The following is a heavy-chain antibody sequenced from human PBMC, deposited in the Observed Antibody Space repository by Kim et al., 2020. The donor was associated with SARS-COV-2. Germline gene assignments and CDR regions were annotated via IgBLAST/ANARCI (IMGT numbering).Heavy chain of an antibody. CDR1: GFTFSSYW. D-gene: IGHD3-10*01. V-gene: IGHV3-7*03. CDR3: AREMRRDLLWFGELSLDY. J-gene: IGHJ4*02. Sequence: GGSLRLSCAASGFTFSSYWMSWVRQAPGKGLEWVANIKQDGSEKYYVDSVKGRFTISRDNAKNSLYLQMNSLRAEDTAVYYCAREMRRDLLWFGELSLDYWGQGTLVTVSS. CDR2: IKQDGSEK.